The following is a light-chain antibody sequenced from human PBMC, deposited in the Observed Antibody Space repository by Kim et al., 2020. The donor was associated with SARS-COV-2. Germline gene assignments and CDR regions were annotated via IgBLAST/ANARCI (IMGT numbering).Light chain of an antibody. CDR2: DVT. CDR1: RTIVGDYNY. V-gene: IGLV2-14*03. CDR3: TSYTGADTVV. Sequence: GQSITISCTGTRTIVGDYNYISWYQQHPDTAPKLIIYDVTYRPSGVSTRFSGSKSGNRASLTISGLQAADEADYYCTSYTGADTVVFGGGTKLTVL. J-gene: IGLJ2*01.